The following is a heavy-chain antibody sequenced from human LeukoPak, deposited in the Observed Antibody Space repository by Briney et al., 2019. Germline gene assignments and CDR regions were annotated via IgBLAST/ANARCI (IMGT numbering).Heavy chain of an antibody. J-gene: IGHJ5*02. CDR2: INHSGST. Sequence: PSETLSLTCAVYGVSFSGYYWSWIRQPPGKGLEWIGEINHSGSTNYNPSLKSRVTISVDTSKNQFSLKLSSVTAADTAVYYCARGYNWFDPWGQGTLVTVSS. V-gene: IGHV4-34*01. CDR1: GVSFSGYY. CDR3: ARGYNWFDP.